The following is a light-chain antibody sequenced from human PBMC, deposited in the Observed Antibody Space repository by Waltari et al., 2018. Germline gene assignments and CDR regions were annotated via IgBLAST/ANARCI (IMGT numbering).Light chain of an antibody. CDR3: HSRDASGVGGT. J-gene: IGLJ2*01. CDR2: DKN. V-gene: IGLV3-19*01. CDR1: SLRSYY. Sequence: TQDPAVSVAMGQTVRITCQGDSLRSYYASWYQQRQGQAPILIMYDKNNRPSGVPDRFSGSSSDNTASLTITGAQAEDEGHYYCHSRDASGVGGTFGGGTKLTVL.